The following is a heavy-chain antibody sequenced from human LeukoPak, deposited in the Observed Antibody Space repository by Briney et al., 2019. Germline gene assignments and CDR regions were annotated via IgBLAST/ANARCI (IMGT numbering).Heavy chain of an antibody. D-gene: IGHD6-13*01. CDR1: GFTFSSYG. CDR3: AREGDGSSWYPSRGMDV. V-gene: IGHV3-33*01. J-gene: IGHJ6*02. Sequence: PGGSLRLSCAASGFTFSSYGMHWVRQAPGKGLEWVALIWYDGSHKYYADPVEGRFTISRDNSKNTLHLQMNNLRAADTAVYYCAREGDGSSWYPSRGMDVWGQGTTVTVSS. CDR2: IWYDGSHK.